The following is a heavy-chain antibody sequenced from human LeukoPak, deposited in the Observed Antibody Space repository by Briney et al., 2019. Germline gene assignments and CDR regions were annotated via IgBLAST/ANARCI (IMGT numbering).Heavy chain of an antibody. D-gene: IGHD5-18*01. CDR2: INHSGST. J-gene: IGHJ4*02. CDR1: GGSFSGYY. Sequence: SETLSLTCAVYGGSFSGYYWSWIRQPPGKGLEWIGEINHSGSTNYNPSLKSRVAISVDTSKNQFSLKLSSVPAADTAVYYCAGDGYSYGSFCFDYWGQGTLVTVSS. V-gene: IGHV4-34*01. CDR3: AGDGYSYGSFCFDY.